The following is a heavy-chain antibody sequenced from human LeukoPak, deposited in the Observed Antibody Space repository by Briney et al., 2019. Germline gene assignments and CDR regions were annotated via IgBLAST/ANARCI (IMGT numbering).Heavy chain of an antibody. V-gene: IGHV3-30*18. Sequence: GRSLRLSCASSGFTFNTYGMHWVRQAPGKGLEWVALISYDGNYKYYADSVKGRFTISRDNSKNTLYLQMNSLRAEDTAVYYCAKDGLYSSNLLRPNSGWYYFDYWGQGTLVTVPS. CDR1: GFTFNTYG. CDR3: AKDGLYSSNLLRPNSGWYYFDY. CDR2: ISYDGNYK. D-gene: IGHD6-13*01. J-gene: IGHJ4*02.